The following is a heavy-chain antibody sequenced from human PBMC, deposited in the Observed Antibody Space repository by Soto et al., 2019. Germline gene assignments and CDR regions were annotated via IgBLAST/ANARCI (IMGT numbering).Heavy chain of an antibody. CDR3: ARSQGRFYGSGSYKGLDV. CDR1: RFTFSSYG. V-gene: IGHV3-33*01. CDR2: IWYDGSNK. D-gene: IGHD3-10*01. J-gene: IGHJ6*04. Sequence: GGSLRLSCEASRFTFSSYGMHWVRQAPGKGLEWVAVIWYDGSNKYYAESVKGRFTISRDNSKNTRYLQMNSLRAEDTAVYYCARSQGRFYGSGSYKGLDVWGKGTTVTVSS.